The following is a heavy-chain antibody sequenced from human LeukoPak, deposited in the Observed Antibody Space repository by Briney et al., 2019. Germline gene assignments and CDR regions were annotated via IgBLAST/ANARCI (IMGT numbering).Heavy chain of an antibody. CDR1: GFTFSSYA. CDR3: AKSLGVGGYTRYKGFDQ. Sequence: PGGSLRLSCAASGFTFSSYAMNWVRQAPGKGLEWVSSISGSDGSTYYADFVKGRFTISRDNSKNTLHLQMNSLRDEDTAVYYCAKSLGVGGYTRYKGFDQWGQGTLVPVSS. J-gene: IGHJ4*02. D-gene: IGHD6-25*01. CDR2: ISGSDGST. V-gene: IGHV3-23*01.